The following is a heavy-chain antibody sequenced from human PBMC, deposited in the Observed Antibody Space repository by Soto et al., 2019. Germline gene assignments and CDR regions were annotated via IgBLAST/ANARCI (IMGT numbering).Heavy chain of an antibody. CDR2: ISSSGSTI. V-gene: IGHV3-48*03. CDR3: ASHLNGRMVVVTAGDYSYGMDV. D-gene: IGHD2-21*02. J-gene: IGHJ6*02. Sequence: EVQLVESGGGLVQPGGSLRLSCAASGFTFSSYEMNWVRQAPGKGLEWVSYISSSGSTIYYADSVKGRFTISRDNAKNSLYLQMNRLRAEDTDVYYCASHLNGRMVVVTAGDYSYGMDVWGQGTTVTVSS. CDR1: GFTFSSYE.